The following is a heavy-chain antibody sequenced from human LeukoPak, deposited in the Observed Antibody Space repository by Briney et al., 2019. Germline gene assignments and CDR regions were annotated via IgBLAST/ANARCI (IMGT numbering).Heavy chain of an antibody. V-gene: IGHV3-66*01. CDR3: ARTGVLAAAFDY. CDR1: GFTVSSNY. Sequence: GGSLRLSCAASGFTVSSNYMSWVRQAPGKGLEWLSVIYSGGSTYYADSVKGRFTISRDNSKNTLYLQMNSLRAEDTAVYYCARTGVLAAAFDYWGQGTLVTVSS. J-gene: IGHJ4*02. CDR2: IYSGGST. D-gene: IGHD6-13*01.